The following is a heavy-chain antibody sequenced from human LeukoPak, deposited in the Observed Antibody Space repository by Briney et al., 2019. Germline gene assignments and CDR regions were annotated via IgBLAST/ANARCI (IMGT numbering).Heavy chain of an antibody. CDR3: VRGRNWDIAATAYFDY. CDR2: IQRDGSEK. V-gene: IGHV3-7*01. Sequence: TGGSLRLSCAASGFTFSNFWMSWVRQAPGKGLEWVANIQRDGSEKWSVDSVKGRFTLSRDNVKNSLFLQMNSLRAEDTAVYYCVRGRNWDIAATAYFDYWGQGTLITVSS. J-gene: IGHJ4*02. D-gene: IGHD6-13*01. CDR1: GFTFSNFW.